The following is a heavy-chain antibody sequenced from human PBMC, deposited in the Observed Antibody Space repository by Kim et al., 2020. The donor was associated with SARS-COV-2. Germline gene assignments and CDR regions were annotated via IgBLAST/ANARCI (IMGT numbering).Heavy chain of an antibody. CDR1: GFTFYSYA. CDR2: ISGGGGTT. D-gene: IGHD7-27*01. Sequence: GGSLRLLCAASGFTFYSYAVSWVRQAPGKGLEWVSTISGGGGTTFYADSVKGRFTISRDNSKNTMYLQMNSLRAEDTAVYYCAKDPKWGNWYFDLWGRGTLVTVSS. CDR3: AKDPKWGNWYFDL. V-gene: IGHV3-23*01. J-gene: IGHJ2*01.